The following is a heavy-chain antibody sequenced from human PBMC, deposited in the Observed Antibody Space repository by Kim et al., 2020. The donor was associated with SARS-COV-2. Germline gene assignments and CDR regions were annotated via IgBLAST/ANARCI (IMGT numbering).Heavy chain of an antibody. CDR1: GFIFPNAA. V-gene: IGHV3-23*01. D-gene: IGHD3-10*01. Sequence: GGSLRLSCAVSGFIFPNAAMTWVRQAPGKGLEWITTISHGGDYTFYADSIKGRLTISRDNFKNEVYLHMKGLTVEDTAVYYCAKVGEGGHLALDYWGRGALVTVSS. J-gene: IGHJ4*02. CDR2: ISHGGDYT. CDR3: AKVGEGGHLALDY.